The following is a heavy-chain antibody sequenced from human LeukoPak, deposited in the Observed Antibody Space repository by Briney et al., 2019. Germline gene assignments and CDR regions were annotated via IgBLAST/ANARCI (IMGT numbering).Heavy chain of an antibody. CDR2: ISSSGSTI. V-gene: IGHV3-11*01. Sequence: GGSLRLSCAASGFTFSDYYMSWIRQAPGKGLEWVSYISSSGSTIYYADSVKGRFTISRDNAKNSLYLQMNSLRAEDTAVYYCARFGGQSGWSVRHYYYYGMDVWGQGTTVTVSS. CDR3: ARFGGQSGWSVRHYYYYGMDV. J-gene: IGHJ6*02. D-gene: IGHD6-19*01. CDR1: GFTFSDYY.